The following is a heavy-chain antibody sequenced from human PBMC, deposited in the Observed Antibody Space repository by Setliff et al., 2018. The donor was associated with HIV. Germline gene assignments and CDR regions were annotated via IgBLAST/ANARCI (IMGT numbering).Heavy chain of an antibody. CDR2: ISGSGGNT. CDR1: GFTFRSYA. V-gene: IGHV3-23*01. CDR3: AKEQYGITETTLSGPADY. D-gene: IGHD1-7*01. J-gene: IGHJ4*02. Sequence: GFLRLSCAASGFTFRSYAMGWVRQAPGKGLEWVSAISGSGGNTYYADSLKGRFTITRVNSKNTLYLQMNILRDEDTAVYYCAKEQYGITETTLSGPADYWGQGTLVTVSS.